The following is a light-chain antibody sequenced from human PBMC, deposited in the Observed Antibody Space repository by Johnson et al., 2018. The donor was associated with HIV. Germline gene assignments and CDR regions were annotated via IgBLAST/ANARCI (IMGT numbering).Light chain of an antibody. CDR3: GTWDSSLSGYV. CDR1: RSNIGDNF. V-gene: IGLV1-51*01. J-gene: IGLJ1*01. CDR2: DNS. Sequence: QFVLTQPPSVSAAPGQKVTISCSGNRSNIGDNFVSWYQHLPGTAPKLLVYDNSKRPSGIPDRFSATKSGTSATLGITGLQTGDEADYYCGTWDSSLSGYVVGTGTKVTVL.